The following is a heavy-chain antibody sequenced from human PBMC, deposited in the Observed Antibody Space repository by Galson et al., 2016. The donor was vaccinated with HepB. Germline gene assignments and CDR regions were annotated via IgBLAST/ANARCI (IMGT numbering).Heavy chain of an antibody. CDR3: ARGLYSNSFDP. V-gene: IGHV3-48*02. D-gene: IGHD4-11*01. Sequence: SLRLSCAASGFTFRTFSMDWVRQAPGKGLEWVSYISGDSDTIYYADSVKGRFTISRDNAKSSLNLQMNALRDEDTAVYYCARGLYSNSFDPWGQGTPVTVS. CDR2: ISGDSDTI. J-gene: IGHJ5*02. CDR1: GFTFRTFS.